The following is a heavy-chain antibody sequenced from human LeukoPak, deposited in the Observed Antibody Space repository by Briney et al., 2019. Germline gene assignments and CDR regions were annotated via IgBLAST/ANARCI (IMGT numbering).Heavy chain of an antibody. Sequence: DPGGSLRLSCAASGFTFSSYSMNWVRQAPGKGLEWVSSISSSSSYIYYADSVKGRFTISRDNAKNSLYLQMNSLRAEDTAVYYCARVGDYYDSSGYFRHVRAFDIWGQGTMVTVSS. CDR3: ARVGDYYDSSGYFRHVRAFDI. D-gene: IGHD3-22*01. V-gene: IGHV3-21*01. CDR2: ISSSSSYI. CDR1: GFTFSSYS. J-gene: IGHJ3*02.